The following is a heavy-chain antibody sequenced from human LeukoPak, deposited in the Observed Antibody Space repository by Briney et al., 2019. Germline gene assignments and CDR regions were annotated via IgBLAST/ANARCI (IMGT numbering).Heavy chain of an antibody. V-gene: IGHV4-34*01. Sequence: NPGGSLRLSCVASGFTFSDYYMSSVRQPPGKGLEWVGEINHSGSTNSKPTITSRVTISADTSKSQFSLKLSSVTAADTAVYYCARHDPPGGPPHFDYWGQGTLVTVSS. CDR3: ARHDPPGGPPHFDY. CDR1: GFTFSDYY. CDR2: INHSGST. J-gene: IGHJ4*02. D-gene: IGHD1-1*01.